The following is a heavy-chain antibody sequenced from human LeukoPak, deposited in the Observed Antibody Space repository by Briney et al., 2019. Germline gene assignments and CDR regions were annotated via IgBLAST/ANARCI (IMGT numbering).Heavy chain of an antibody. Sequence: GGSLRLSCAASGFTFSSYGMHWVRQAPGKGLEWVAVIWYGGSNKYYADSVKGRFTISGDNSKNTLYLQMNSLRAEDTAVYYCAKSDGSGSFFDYWGQGTLVTVSS. J-gene: IGHJ4*02. CDR2: IWYGGSNK. CDR3: AKSDGSGSFFDY. D-gene: IGHD3-10*01. CDR1: GFTFSSYG. V-gene: IGHV3-30*02.